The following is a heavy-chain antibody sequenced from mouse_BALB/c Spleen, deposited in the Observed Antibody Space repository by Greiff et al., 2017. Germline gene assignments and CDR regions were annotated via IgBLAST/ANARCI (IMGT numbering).Heavy chain of an antibody. CDR3: ALIYYGSSYYYAMDY. CDR2: ISYDGSN. V-gene: IGHV3-6*02. CDR1: GYSITSGYY. J-gene: IGHJ4*01. Sequence: EVQLVESGPGLVKPSQSLSLTCSVTGYSITSGYYWNWIRQFPGNKLEWMGYISYDGSNNYNPSLKNRISITRDTSKNQFFLKLNSVTTEDTATYYCALIYYGSSYYYAMDYWGQGTSVTVSS. D-gene: IGHD1-1*01.